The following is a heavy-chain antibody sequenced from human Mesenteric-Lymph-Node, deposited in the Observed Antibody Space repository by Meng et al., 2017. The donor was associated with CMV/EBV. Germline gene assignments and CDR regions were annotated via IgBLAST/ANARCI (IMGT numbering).Heavy chain of an antibody. D-gene: IGHD3-3*02. J-gene: IGHJ4*02. CDR1: GGSTSSHY. CDR2: IYYNGYT. CDR3: ARFATSSHFYFDY. V-gene: IGHV4-59*11. Sequence: GSLRLSCTVSGGSTSSHYWRWSWIRQPPGKPLEWIGDIYYNGYTNRNPSLKSRLSMSLDTSRDQFSLKLRSVTAADTAVYFCARFATSSHFYFDYWGQGTLVPSPQ.